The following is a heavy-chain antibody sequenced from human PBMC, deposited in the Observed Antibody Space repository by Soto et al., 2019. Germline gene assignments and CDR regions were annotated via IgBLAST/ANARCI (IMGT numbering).Heavy chain of an antibody. V-gene: IGHV3-23*01. CDR3: AKSTVVPAPIDY. Sequence: EVQLLESGGGLVQPGGSLRLSCAASDSGFTFSSYAMIWVRQAPGKGLEWLSTISGGANITYYADSVKGRFTISRDISKNTLFLQMLGLRAENTAVYFCAKSTVVPAPIDYWGQGTLVTVSS. CDR1: GFTFSSYA. J-gene: IGHJ4*02. D-gene: IGHD2-2*01. CDR2: ISGGANIT.